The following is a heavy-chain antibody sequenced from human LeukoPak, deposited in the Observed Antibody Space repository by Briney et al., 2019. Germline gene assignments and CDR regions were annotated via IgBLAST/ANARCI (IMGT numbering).Heavy chain of an antibody. CDR2: LSYDGSNK. D-gene: IGHD6-19*01. V-gene: IGHV3-30-3*01. Sequence: GGSLRLSCAASGFPSSSYAMHGVRQAPGKGLEWVAVLSYDGSNKYYADSVRGRFTISRDNSKNTLYLQMNSLRAEDTAVYYCASWYSSGWYHPADYFDYWGQGTLVTVSS. CDR3: ASWYSSGWYHPADYFDY. J-gene: IGHJ4*02. CDR1: GFPSSSYA.